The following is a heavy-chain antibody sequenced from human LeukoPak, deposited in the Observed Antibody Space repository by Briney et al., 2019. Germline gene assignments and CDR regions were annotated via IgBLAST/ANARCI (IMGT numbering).Heavy chain of an antibody. D-gene: IGHD2-15*01. J-gene: IGHJ4*02. CDR3: TREGEYCSGGSCHASY. CDR2: ISGSGGST. V-gene: IGHV3-23*01. Sequence: GGSLRLSCTASGFTFSGYSMNWIRQAPGKGLEWVSAISGSGGSTYYADSVKGRFTISRDNSKNTLYLQMNSLRAEDTAVYYCTREGEYCSGGSCHASYWGQGTLVTVSS. CDR1: GFTFSGYS.